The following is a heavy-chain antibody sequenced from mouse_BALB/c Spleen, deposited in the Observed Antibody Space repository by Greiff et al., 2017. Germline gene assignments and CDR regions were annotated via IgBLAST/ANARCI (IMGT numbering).Heavy chain of an antibody. CDR1: GYALTSYN. Sequence: EVQLQQSGPELVKPGASVKVSCKASGYALTSYNMYWVKQSHGKSLEWIGFIAPYNGGTSSNQKFKGKATMNVYKSSSTAYMHLNSLTSEDSAVYYCASTWIAYWGQGTLVTVSA. CDR2: IAPYNGGT. CDR3: ASTWIAY. D-gene: IGHD4-1*02. V-gene: IGHV1S135*01. J-gene: IGHJ3*01.